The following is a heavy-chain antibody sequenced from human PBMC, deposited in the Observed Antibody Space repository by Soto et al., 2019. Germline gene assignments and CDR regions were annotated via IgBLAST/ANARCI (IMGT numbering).Heavy chain of an antibody. CDR2: ISYDGSNK. J-gene: IGHJ6*02. Sequence: QVQLVESGGGVVQPGRSLRLSCAASGFTFSSYAMHWVRQAPGKGLEWVAVISYDGSNKYYADSVKGRFTISRDNCKNTLYLQMNSLRAEDTAVYYCARDQSSYYYYGMDVWGQGTTVTVSS. V-gene: IGHV3-30-3*01. CDR3: ARDQSSYYYYGMDV. CDR1: GFTFSSYA. D-gene: IGHD2-2*01.